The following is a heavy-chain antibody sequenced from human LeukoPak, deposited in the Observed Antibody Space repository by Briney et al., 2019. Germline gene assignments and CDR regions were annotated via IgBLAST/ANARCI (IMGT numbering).Heavy chain of an antibody. J-gene: IGHJ6*03. D-gene: IGHD1-26*01. CDR2: ISSSSSV. CDR1: GFIFSDYN. Sequence: PGGSLRLSCAASGFIFSDYNMNWVRQAPGRGLEWVSSISSSSSVNYADSVRGRFTISRDNAKNSLYLQMNSLRAEDTAVYYCARALKGLRRRIGGTSTFEYSYYMDVWGKGTTVTISS. V-gene: IGHV3-69-1*01. CDR3: ARALKGLRRRIGGTSTFEYSYYMDV.